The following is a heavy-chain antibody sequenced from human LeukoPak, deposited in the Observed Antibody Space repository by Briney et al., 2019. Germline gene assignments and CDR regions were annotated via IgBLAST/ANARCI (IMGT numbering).Heavy chain of an antibody. CDR1: GFTFSSYG. D-gene: IGHD6-13*01. CDR2: IRYDGSNK. Sequence: GGSLRLSCAASGFTFSSYGMHWVRQAPGKGLEWVAFIRYDGSNKYYADSVKGRFTISRDNSKNTLYLQMNSLRAEDTAVYYCAREGRGSSWSLDYWGQGTLVTVSS. V-gene: IGHV3-30*02. CDR3: AREGRGSSWSLDY. J-gene: IGHJ4*02.